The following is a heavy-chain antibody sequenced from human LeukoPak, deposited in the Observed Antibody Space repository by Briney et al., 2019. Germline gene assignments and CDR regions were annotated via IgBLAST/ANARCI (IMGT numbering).Heavy chain of an antibody. CDR3: ARLSGWFDY. Sequence: GGSLRLSCAASGFTVSSNYMSWVRQAPGKGLEWVSVLYSGGITYYADSVKGRFTISRDNSKNTVYLQMNSLRAEDTAVFYRARLSGWFDYWGQGTLVTVSS. D-gene: IGHD6-19*01. CDR2: LYSGGIT. J-gene: IGHJ4*02. V-gene: IGHV3-53*01. CDR1: GFTVSSNY.